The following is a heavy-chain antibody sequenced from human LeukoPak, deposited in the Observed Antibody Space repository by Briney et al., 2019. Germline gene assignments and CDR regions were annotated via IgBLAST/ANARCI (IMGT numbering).Heavy chain of an antibody. CDR3: ARDYSYGYHFQH. Sequence: ASVKVSCKASGYTFTSYYMHWVRQAPGQGLEWRGIISPSGGSTSYAQKFQGRVTMTRDTSTSTVYMELSSLRPEDTAVYYCARDYSYGYHFQHWGQGTLVTVSS. V-gene: IGHV1-46*01. CDR2: ISPSGGST. CDR1: GYTFTSYY. J-gene: IGHJ1*01. D-gene: IGHD5-18*01.